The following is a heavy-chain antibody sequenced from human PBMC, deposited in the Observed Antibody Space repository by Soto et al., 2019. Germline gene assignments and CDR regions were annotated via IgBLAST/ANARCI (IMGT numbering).Heavy chain of an antibody. Sequence: EVQLLESGGGVVQPGGSLRLSCSASGFTFSAYAMSWVRQAPGKGLQWVSGVGGSDTDKHYADSVRGRFTFSRDNSKNTLYLQMNSLRVDDTAVYYCAKDATAVNGVWDPFDMWGQGTEVTVSS. D-gene: IGHD2-8*01. V-gene: IGHV3-23*01. CDR2: VGGSDTDK. CDR1: GFTFSAYA. J-gene: IGHJ3*02. CDR3: AKDATAVNGVWDPFDM.